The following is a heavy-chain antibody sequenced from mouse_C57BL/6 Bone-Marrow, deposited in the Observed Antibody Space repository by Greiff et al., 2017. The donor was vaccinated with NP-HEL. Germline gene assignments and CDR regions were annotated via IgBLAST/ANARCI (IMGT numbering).Heavy chain of an antibody. CDR2: ISSGSSTI. Sequence: EVQGVESGGGLEKPGGSLKLSCAASGFTFSDYGMHWVRQAPEKGLEWVAYISSGSSTIYYADTVKGRFTISRDNAKNTLFLQMTSLRSEDTAMYYCARESNCYAMDYWGQGTSVTVSS. V-gene: IGHV5-17*01. J-gene: IGHJ4*01. D-gene: IGHD2-5*01. CDR3: ARESNCYAMDY. CDR1: GFTFSDYG.